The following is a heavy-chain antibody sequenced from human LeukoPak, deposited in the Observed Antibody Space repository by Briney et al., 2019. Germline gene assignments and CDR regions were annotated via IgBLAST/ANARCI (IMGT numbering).Heavy chain of an antibody. D-gene: IGHD3-16*01. CDR2: INPNGGAT. J-gene: IGHJ3*02. CDR3: ARVRLNAFDI. CDR1: GYTFTTYH. V-gene: IGHV1-2*02. Sequence: ASVKVSCKASGYTFTTYHINWVRQAHGQGPEWMGWINPNGGATNYAQKFQGRVTMTRDTSISTAYMELSRLRSDDTAVYYCARVRLNAFDIWGQGTMVIVSS.